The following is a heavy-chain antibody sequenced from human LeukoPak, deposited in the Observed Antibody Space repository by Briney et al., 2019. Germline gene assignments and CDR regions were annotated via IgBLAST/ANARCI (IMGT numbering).Heavy chain of an antibody. V-gene: IGHV3-23*01. D-gene: IGHD6-13*01. CDR1: GFTFSSYS. CDR3: STSPSFGSSWYQFNY. J-gene: IGHJ4*02. Sequence: GGSLRLSCAASGFTFSSYSMNWVRQAPGKGLEWVSAISGRDGRTYYTDSVKGRYTISRDNSRDTLYLQMNSLRAEDTAVYYCSTSPSFGSSWYQFNYWGQGTLVTVSS. CDR2: ISGRDGRT.